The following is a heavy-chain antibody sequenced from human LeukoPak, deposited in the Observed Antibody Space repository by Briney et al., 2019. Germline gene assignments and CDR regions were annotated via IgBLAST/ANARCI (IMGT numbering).Heavy chain of an antibody. V-gene: IGHV3-30-3*01. D-gene: IGHD3-10*01. CDR3: ARVPYGSGTYTDY. Sequence: GGPLRLSCAASGFTFSDYYMTWIRQAPGRGLEWVAVITYDGGDKYYADSVKGRFTISRDNSKNTVYLQMNSLRAEDTAVYYCARVPYGSGTYTDYWGRGTLVTVSS. CDR2: ITYDGGDK. J-gene: IGHJ4*02. CDR1: GFTFSDYY.